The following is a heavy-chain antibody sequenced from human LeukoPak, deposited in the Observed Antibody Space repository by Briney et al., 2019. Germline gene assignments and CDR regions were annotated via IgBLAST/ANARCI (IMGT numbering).Heavy chain of an antibody. V-gene: IGHV4-28*01. Sequence: SETLSLTCAVSGYSISSGNWWASIRHPPGKGLEWIGYIYYSGSTYYNPSLKSRVTMPVDTSKNQFSLKLSSVTAVDTAVYYCARMTGVGATRAFDYWGQGTLVTVSS. CDR2: IYYSGST. D-gene: IGHD1-26*01. CDR3: ARMTGVGATRAFDY. CDR1: GYSISSGNW. J-gene: IGHJ4*02.